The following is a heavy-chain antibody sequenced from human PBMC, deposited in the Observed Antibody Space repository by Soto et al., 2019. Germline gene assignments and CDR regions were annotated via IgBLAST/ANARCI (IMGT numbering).Heavy chain of an antibody. CDR1: GFTFSSYS. V-gene: IGHV3-21*01. CDR2: ISSSSSYI. D-gene: IGHD6-13*01. Sequence: PGGSMRLSCAASGFTFSSYSMNWVRQAPGKGLEWVSSISSSSSYIYYADSVKGRFTISRDNAKNSLYLQMNSLRAEDTAVYYCARDFFRGRAAAGTAYCMDVWCQGTTGTVAS. CDR3: ARDFFRGRAAAGTAYCMDV. J-gene: IGHJ6*02.